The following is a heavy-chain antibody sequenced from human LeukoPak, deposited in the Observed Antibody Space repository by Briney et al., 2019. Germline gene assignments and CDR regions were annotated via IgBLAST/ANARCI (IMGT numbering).Heavy chain of an antibody. CDR2: INHSGST. J-gene: IGHJ4*02. CDR1: GGSFSGYY. CDR3: ARGGGILRSVPYGGG. D-gene: IGHD3-16*01. V-gene: IGHV4-34*01. Sequence: AETLSLTCAVYGGSFSGYYWSWIRQPPGKGLEWIGEINHSGSTNYNPSLKSRVTISVDTSKNQFSLKLSSVTAADTAVYYCARGGGILRSVPYGGGWGQGTLVTVSS.